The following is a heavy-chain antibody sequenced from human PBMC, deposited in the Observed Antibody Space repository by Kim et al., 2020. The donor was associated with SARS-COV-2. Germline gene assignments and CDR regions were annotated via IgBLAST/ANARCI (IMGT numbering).Heavy chain of an antibody. V-gene: IGHV3-74*01. D-gene: IGHD1-26*01. Sequence: SYADSVKGRFTISRDNAKNTLYLQMNSLRAEDTAVYYCARSRVAATPFDYWGQGTLVTVSS. J-gene: IGHJ4*02. CDR3: ARSRVAATPFDY.